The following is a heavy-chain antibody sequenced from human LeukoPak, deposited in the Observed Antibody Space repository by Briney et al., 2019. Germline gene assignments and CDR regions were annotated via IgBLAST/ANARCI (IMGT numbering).Heavy chain of an antibody. D-gene: IGHD2-8*01. Sequence: SETLSLTCSVSGDSISDFYWNWIRQSPEKGLEWIGNIHYSGSSVYNPSLRSRVSMSIDRSLKQFFLKLTSVTAADTAVYYCVLAPNSNWFDFWGQGILVTVSS. J-gene: IGHJ4*02. CDR3: VLAPNSNWFDF. CDR2: IHYSGSS. V-gene: IGHV4-59*08. CDR1: GDSISDFY.